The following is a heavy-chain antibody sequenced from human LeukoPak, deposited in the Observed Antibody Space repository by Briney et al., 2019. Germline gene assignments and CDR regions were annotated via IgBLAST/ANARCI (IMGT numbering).Heavy chain of an antibody. CDR2: TNPNSGGT. Sequence: GAAVKVTRKASGYTFTGYYMHWVRQAPGQGLEWMGWTNPNSGGTNYAQKFQGRVTMTRDTSISTAYMELSRLRSDDTAVYYCARGNIAVAGAPPAYYYYMDVWGKGTTVTVSS. V-gene: IGHV1-2*02. CDR3: ARGNIAVAGAPPAYYYYMDV. CDR1: GYTFTGYY. J-gene: IGHJ6*03. D-gene: IGHD6-19*01.